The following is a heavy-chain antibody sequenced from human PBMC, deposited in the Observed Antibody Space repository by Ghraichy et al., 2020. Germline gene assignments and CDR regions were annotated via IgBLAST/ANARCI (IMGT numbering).Heavy chain of an antibody. V-gene: IGHV1-69*06. J-gene: IGHJ6*02. CDR3: ARGGITMIVVANRYGMDV. CDR2: IIPIFGTA. D-gene: IGHD3-22*01. Sequence: SVKVSCKASGGTFSSYAISWVRQAPGQGLEWMGGIIPIFGTANYAQKFQGRVTITADKSTSTAYMELSSLRSEDTAVYYCARGGITMIVVANRYGMDVWGQGTTVTVSS. CDR1: GGTFSSYA.